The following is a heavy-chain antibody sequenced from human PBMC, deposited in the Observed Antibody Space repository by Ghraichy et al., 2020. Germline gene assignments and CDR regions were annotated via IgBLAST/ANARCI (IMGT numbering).Heavy chain of an antibody. CDR1: EFSISTYS. J-gene: IGHJ3*02. Sequence: GGSLRLSCVASEFSISTYSMNWVRQAPGRGPEWVAYINSNGNTIYYVDSVKGRFTLSRDNAQNSLHLQMNSLRDEDTAVYYCARPVVPATAGAFDIWGQGTMVTVSS. CDR2: INSNGNTI. D-gene: IGHD2-21*02. CDR3: ARPVVPATAGAFDI. V-gene: IGHV3-48*02.